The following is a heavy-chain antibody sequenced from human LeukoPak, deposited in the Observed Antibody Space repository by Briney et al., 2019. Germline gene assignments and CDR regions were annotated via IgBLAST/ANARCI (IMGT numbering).Heavy chain of an antibody. CDR2: IYYSGST. V-gene: IGHV4-59*01. J-gene: IGHJ3*02. D-gene: IGHD3-10*01. Sequence: SETPSLTCTVSGGSIISYYWSWIRQSPGKGLEWIGYIYYSGSTSYNPSLKSRVTMSVDTSKNQFSLMLTSVTAADTAVYYCAREFYGSGSYSAIDIWGQGTMVTVSS. CDR1: GGSIISYY. CDR3: AREFYGSGSYSAIDI.